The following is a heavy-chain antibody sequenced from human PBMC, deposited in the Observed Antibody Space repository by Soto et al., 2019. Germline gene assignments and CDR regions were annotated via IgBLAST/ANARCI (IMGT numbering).Heavy chain of an antibody. Sequence: QVQLQQWGAGLLKPSETLSLTCAVYGGSFSGYYWSWIRQPPGKGLEWIGEINHSGSTNYNPSLKSRVTRSVDTSKNQFSLKLSVVTAAATAVYSFARACSAGRPYYDSRTRPPYFDYWGQGTLVTVSS. CDR2: INHSGST. J-gene: IGHJ4*02. CDR3: ARACSAGRPYYDSRTRPPYFDY. V-gene: IGHV4-34*01. D-gene: IGHD3-22*01. CDR1: GGSFSGYY.